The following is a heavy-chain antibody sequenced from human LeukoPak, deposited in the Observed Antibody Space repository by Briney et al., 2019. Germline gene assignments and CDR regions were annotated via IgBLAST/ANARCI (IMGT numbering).Heavy chain of an antibody. D-gene: IGHD1-26*01. J-gene: IGHJ4*02. CDR2: IFYTGNT. CDR3: ATGRSPRYYDY. Sequence: PSETLSLTCTVSGGSISSGGYYWNWIRQPPGKGLEYIGHIFYTGNTNYNPSLKSRVTISLDTSKNQFSLKVSSVTAADTAVYYCATGRSPRYYDYWGQGILVAVSS. V-gene: IGHV4-61*08. CDR1: GGSISSGGYY.